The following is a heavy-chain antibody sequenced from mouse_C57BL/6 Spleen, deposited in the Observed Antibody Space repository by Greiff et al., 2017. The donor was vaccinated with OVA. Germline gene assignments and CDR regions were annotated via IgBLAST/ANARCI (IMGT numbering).Heavy chain of an antibody. D-gene: IGHD4-1*01. V-gene: IGHV1-63*01. Sequence: QVHVKQSGAELVRPGTSVKMSCKASGYTFTNYWIGWAKQRPGHGLEWIGDIYPGGGYTNYNEKFKGKATLTADKSSSTAYMQFSSLTSEDSAIYYCARGETGTGFDYWGQGTTLTVSS. CDR3: ARGETGTGFDY. CDR2: IYPGGGYT. J-gene: IGHJ2*01. CDR1: GYTFTNYW.